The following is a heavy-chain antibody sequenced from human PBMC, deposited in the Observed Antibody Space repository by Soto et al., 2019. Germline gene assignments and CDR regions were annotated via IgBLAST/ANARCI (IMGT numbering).Heavy chain of an antibody. Sequence: EVLLVESGAGLVQPGVSLRLCCAAAGFRFSDHWMHWVRQAPGKGPVWVSRINTDGSSTADADSVKGRFTISRDNAINTLYLQMARLRAGDTAVSYCARGDKRGSTRSMEVDWGQGTVVSVPS. V-gene: IGHV3-74*01. D-gene: IGHD6-13*01. CDR3: ARGDKRGSTRSMEVD. J-gene: IGHJ4*02. CDR1: GFRFSDHW. CDR2: INTDGSST.